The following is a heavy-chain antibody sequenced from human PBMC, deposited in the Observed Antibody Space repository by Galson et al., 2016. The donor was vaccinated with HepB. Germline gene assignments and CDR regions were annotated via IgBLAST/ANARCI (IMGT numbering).Heavy chain of an antibody. CDR3: VRHKGGTMESL. D-gene: IGHD1-1*01. CDR2: AYNGGSD. V-gene: IGHV4-39*01. Sequence: ETLSLTCSVSGASMTDYYWVWVRQPPGMGLEWIGTAYNGGSDFYSPSLKSRVAISVDTSNNQLSLTLSYVTAADTAVYYCVRHKGGTMESLWGQGTLVTVSS. J-gene: IGHJ4*02. CDR1: GASMTDYY.